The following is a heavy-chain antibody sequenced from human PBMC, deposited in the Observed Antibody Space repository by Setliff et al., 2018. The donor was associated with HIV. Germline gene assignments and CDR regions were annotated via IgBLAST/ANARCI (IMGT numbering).Heavy chain of an antibody. Sequence: SETLSLTCDVSGGPFSGYYWNWMRQPPGRGLEWIGEINHSGDTNYNPSLKSRVTISVDTSKNQFSLNLTSVTAADTGVYHCARAPSTVTSRFDYWGQGTLVTVSS. J-gene: IGHJ4*02. D-gene: IGHD4-17*01. CDR2: INHSGDT. CDR1: GGPFSGYY. CDR3: ARAPSTVTSRFDY. V-gene: IGHV4-34*01.